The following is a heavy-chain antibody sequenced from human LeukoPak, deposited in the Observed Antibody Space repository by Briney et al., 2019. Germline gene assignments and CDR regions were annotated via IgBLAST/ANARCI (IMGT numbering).Heavy chain of an antibody. CDR2: IYYSGST. Sequence: SETLSLTCTVSGGSISSSSYYWGWIRQPPGKGLEWIGSIYYSGSTYYNPSLKSRVTISVDTSKNQFSLKLSSVTAADTAVYYCARHELTGRWLLDYWGQGTLVTVSS. V-gene: IGHV4-39*01. J-gene: IGHJ4*02. CDR3: ARHELTGRWLLDY. D-gene: IGHD5-24*01. CDR1: GGSISSSSYY.